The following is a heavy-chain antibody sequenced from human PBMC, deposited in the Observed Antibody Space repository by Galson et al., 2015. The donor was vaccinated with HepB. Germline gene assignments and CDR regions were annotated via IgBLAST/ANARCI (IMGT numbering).Heavy chain of an antibody. Sequence: SLRLSCAASGFTFDDYAMHWVRQAPGKGLEWVSGISWNSGSIDYADSVKGRFTISRDNAKNSLYLQMNSLRAEDTALYYCAKDREWRGGNSARRAFDIWGQGTLVTVSS. J-gene: IGHJ4*02. V-gene: IGHV3-9*01. CDR2: ISWNSGSI. CDR1: GFTFDDYA. D-gene: IGHD4-23*01. CDR3: AKDREWRGGNSARRAFDI.